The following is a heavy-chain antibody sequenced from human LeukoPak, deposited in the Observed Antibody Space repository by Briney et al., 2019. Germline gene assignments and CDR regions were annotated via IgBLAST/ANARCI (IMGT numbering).Heavy chain of an antibody. CDR1: GFTFTSYG. D-gene: IGHD3-10*01. Sequence: PGGSLRLSCATSGFTFTSYGMHWVRQAPGKGLEWVAVISYDGSNKYYADSVKGRFTISRDNSKNTLYLQMDSLRAEDTAVYYCARGAEKILSFGEYPSDAFDIWGQGTMVSVTS. J-gene: IGHJ3*02. CDR3: ARGAEKILSFGEYPSDAFDI. CDR2: ISYDGSNK. V-gene: IGHV3-33*05.